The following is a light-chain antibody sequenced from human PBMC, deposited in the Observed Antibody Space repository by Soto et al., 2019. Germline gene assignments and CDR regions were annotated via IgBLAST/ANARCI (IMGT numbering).Light chain of an antibody. CDR3: SAWDDSLNGWV. CDR2: EVV. V-gene: IGLV2-8*01. J-gene: IGLJ3*02. Sequence: QSALTQPPSASGSPGQSVTISCTGTKNDIGVYDFVSWYQHHPGKAPRLIIYEVVQRPSGVPDRFSGSKSGNTASLTVSGLQAADEADYSCSAWDDSLNGWVFGGGTKLTVL. CDR1: KNDIGVYDF.